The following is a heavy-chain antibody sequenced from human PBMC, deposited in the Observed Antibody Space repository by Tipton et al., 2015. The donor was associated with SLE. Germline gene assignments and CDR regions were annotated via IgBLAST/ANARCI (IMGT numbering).Heavy chain of an antibody. CDR2: IYTSGST. D-gene: IGHD6-19*01. CDR1: GGSISSYY. V-gene: IGHV4-4*07. J-gene: IGHJ4*02. Sequence: GLVKPSETLSLTCTVSGGSISSYYWSWIRQPAGKGLEWIGHIYTSGSTNYNPSLKSRVTISVDTSKNQFSLKLSSVTAADTAVYYCAAEYSSGYSSGWYNWGQGTLVTVSS. CDR3: AAEYSSGYSSGWYN.